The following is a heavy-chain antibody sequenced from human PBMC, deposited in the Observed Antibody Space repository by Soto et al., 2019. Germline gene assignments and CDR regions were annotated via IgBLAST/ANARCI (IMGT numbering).Heavy chain of an antibody. V-gene: IGHV4-31*03. CDR3: ARVRGFAREFDY. Sequence: SETLSLTCSVSGSSVGSAGYCFICLPEHPGKGLEWIAYMYHSGSTYFNPSLRSRVAISVDTSKNQVSLILRSVTAAATAVYDCARVRGFAREFDYWGQGMLVPVAS. J-gene: IGHJ4*02. CDR1: GSSVGSAGYC. CDR2: MYHSGST.